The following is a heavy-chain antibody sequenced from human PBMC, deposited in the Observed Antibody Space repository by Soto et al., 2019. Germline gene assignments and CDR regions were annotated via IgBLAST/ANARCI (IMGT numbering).Heavy chain of an antibody. CDR3: ASIFLGELSLNAFDI. D-gene: IGHD3-16*02. CDR2: IYYSGST. V-gene: IGHV4-59*01. J-gene: IGHJ3*02. CDR1: GGSISSYY. Sequence: SETLSLTCTVSGGSISSYYWSWIRQPPGKGLEWIGYIYYSGSTNYNPSLKSRVTISVDTSKNQFSLKLSSVTAADTAVYYCASIFLGELSLNAFDIWGQGTMVTVSS.